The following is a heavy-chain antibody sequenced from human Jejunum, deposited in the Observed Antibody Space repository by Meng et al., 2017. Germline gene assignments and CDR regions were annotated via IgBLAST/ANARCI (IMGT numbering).Heavy chain of an antibody. V-gene: IGHV1-18*01. Sequence: ASVKVSCKASGYSFNRFCISWLRQAPGQGLEWMGWISAYTGKTDYARKSQGRITMTTDTSTNTTYMELRSLRSDDTALYYCERDKYAYALGYFDYWGQGTQVTVSS. CDR3: ERDKYAYALGYFDY. CDR2: ISAYTGKT. D-gene: IGHD2-2*01. J-gene: IGHJ4*02. CDR1: GYSFNRFC.